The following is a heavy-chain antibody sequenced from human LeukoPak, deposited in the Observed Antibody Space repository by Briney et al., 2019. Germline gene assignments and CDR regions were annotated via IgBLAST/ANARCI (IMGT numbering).Heavy chain of an antibody. Sequence: PGGSLRLSCAASGFTLSAYAMSWVRQAPGKGLEWVSAFSGRGATAYYADSVRGRFTISRDNSKNTLFLQMDSLGADDTAVYYCAKSSPFGTTWYGAIDVWGHGTTVTVPS. D-gene: IGHD6-13*01. V-gene: IGHV3-23*01. J-gene: IGHJ6*02. CDR1: GFTLSAYA. CDR2: FSGRGATA. CDR3: AKSSPFGTTWYGAIDV.